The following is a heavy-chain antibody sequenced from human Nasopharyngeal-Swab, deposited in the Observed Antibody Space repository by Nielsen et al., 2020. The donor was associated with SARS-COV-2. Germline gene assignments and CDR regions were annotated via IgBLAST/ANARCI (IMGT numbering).Heavy chain of an antibody. Sequence: SETLSLTCAVSGGSISSSNWWSWVRQPPGKGLEWIGAIYHSGSTNYNPSLKSRVTISVDKSKHQFSLKLSSVTAADTAVYYCARTYIVVVPAAMGYYYYGMDVWGQGTTVTVSS. CDR3: ARTYIVVVPAAMGYYYYGMDV. D-gene: IGHD2-2*01. J-gene: IGHJ6*02. V-gene: IGHV4-4*02. CDR2: IYHSGST. CDR1: GGSISSSNW.